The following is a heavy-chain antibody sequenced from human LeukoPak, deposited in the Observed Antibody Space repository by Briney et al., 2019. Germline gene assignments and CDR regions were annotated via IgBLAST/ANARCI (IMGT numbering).Heavy chain of an antibody. J-gene: IGHJ4*02. CDR2: VNHSGSS. D-gene: IGHD2-2*01. CDR1: GGSFSGYY. CDR3: AKLLLGYCSSTSCYQFDY. Sequence: SETLSLTCAVYGGSFSGYYWSWIRQPPGKGLEWIGEVNHSGSSNYNPSLKSRVTISVDTSKNQFSLKLSSVTAADTAVYYCAKLLLGYCSSTSCYQFDYWGQGTLVTVSS. V-gene: IGHV4-34*01.